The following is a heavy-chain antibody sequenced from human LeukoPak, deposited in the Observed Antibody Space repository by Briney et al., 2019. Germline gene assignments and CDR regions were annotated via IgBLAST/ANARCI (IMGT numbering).Heavy chain of an antibody. J-gene: IGHJ4*02. V-gene: IGHV5-10-1*01. Sequence: GESLKISCKGSGYSFTSYWISWVRQMPGKGLEWMGRIDPSDSYTNYSPSFQGHVTISADKSISTAYLQWSSLKASDIAMYYCARRHYGSGSYYYWGQGTLVTVSS. D-gene: IGHD3-10*01. CDR2: IDPSDSYT. CDR3: ARRHYGSGSYYY. CDR1: GYSFTSYW.